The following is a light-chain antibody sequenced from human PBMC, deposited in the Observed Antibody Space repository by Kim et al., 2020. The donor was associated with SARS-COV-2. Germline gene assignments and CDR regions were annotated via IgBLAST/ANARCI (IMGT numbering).Light chain of an antibody. Sequence: EIVLTQSPGTLSLSPGERATLSCRASQSVSSRYFAWYQQKPGQAPRLLIYGASSRATGTPDRFSGSGSGTDFTLTISRLEPEDFAVYYCQQFGRSSWTFGQGTKVDIK. CDR2: GAS. J-gene: IGKJ1*01. CDR3: QQFGRSSWT. V-gene: IGKV3-20*01. CDR1: QSVSSRY.